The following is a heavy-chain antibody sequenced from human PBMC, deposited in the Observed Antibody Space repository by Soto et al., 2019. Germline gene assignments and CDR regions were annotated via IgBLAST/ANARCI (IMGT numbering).Heavy chain of an antibody. J-gene: IGHJ4*02. CDR1: GYTLTELS. V-gene: IGHV1-24*01. CDR2: FDPEDGET. D-gene: IGHD1-26*01. CDR3: ATGRYSGSYPYFDY. Sequence: ASVKVSCKVSGYTLTELSMQWVRQAPGKGLEWMGGFDPEDGETIYAQKFQGRVTMTEDTSTDTAYMELSSLRSEDTAVYYCATGRYSGSYPYFDYWGQGTLVTVSS.